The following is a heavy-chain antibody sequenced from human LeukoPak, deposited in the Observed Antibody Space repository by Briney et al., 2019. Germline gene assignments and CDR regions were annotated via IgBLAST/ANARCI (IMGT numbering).Heavy chain of an antibody. D-gene: IGHD4-17*01. CDR3: ARLRRGLGAY. CDR2: ISYSGST. V-gene: IGHV4-39*01. CDR1: GGSISSSYYY. Sequence: SETLSLTCTVSGGSISSSYYYWGWIRQPPGKGLEWIGSISYSGSTYYNPSLNSRVTISVDTSKNQFFLKLSSVTAADTAVYYCARLRRGLGAYWGQGTLVTVST. J-gene: IGHJ4*02.